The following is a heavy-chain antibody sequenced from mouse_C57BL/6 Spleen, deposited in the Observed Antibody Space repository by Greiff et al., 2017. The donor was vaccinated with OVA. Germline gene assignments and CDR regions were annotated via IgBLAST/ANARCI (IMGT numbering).Heavy chain of an antibody. CDR3: ARSHRRSALYWYFDV. CDR1: GYTFTSYD. J-gene: IGHJ1*03. CDR2: IYPRDGST. D-gene: IGHD1-1*01. V-gene: IGHV1-85*01. Sequence: QVQLQQSGPELVKPGASVKLSCKASGYTFTSYDINWVKQRPGQGLEWIGWIYPRDGSTKYNEKFKGKATLTVDTSSSTAYMELHSLTSEDSAVYFCARSHRRSALYWYFDVWGTGTTVTVSS.